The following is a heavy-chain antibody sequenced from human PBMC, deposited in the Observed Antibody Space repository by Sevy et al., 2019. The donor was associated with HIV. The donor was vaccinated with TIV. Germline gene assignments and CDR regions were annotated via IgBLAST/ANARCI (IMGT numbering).Heavy chain of an antibody. CDR2: ISSSSSTM. D-gene: IGHD2-2*02. V-gene: IGHV3-48*02. Sequence: GGSLRLSCAASGFTFSSYSMNWVRQAPGKGLEWVSYISSSSSTMYYADSVKGRFTISRDNAKNSLYLQMNSLRDEDTAVYYCARDLKFTYCSSTSCYKGLYYYGMDVWGQGTTVTVSS. J-gene: IGHJ6*02. CDR3: ARDLKFTYCSSTSCYKGLYYYGMDV. CDR1: GFTFSSYS.